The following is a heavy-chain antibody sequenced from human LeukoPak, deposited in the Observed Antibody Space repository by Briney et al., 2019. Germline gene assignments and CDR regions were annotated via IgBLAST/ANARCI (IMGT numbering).Heavy chain of an antibody. CDR2: ISSSSSYI. CDR1: GFTFSSYS. J-gene: IGHJ1*01. D-gene: IGHD2-21*02. CDR3: ARICDELIDCGGDPVG. Sequence: GGSLRLSCAASGFTFSSYSMNWVRQAPGKGLEWVSSISSSSSYIYYADSVKGRFTISRDNAKNSLYLQMNSLRAEDTAVYYCARICDELIDCGGDPVGWGQGTLVTVSS. V-gene: IGHV3-21*01.